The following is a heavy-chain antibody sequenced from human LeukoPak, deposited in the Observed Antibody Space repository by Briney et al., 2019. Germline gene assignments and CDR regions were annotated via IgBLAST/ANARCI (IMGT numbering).Heavy chain of an antibody. CDR3: ARGRLKFHYGLGSYYNPHPDYYYYYGMDV. J-gene: IGHJ6*02. D-gene: IGHD3-10*01. CDR2: INHSGST. CDR1: GGSVSSSGFY. Sequence: PSETLSLTCTVSGGSVSSSGFYWGWIRQPPGKGLEWIGEINHSGSTNYNPSLKSRVTISVDTSKNQFSLKLSSVTAADTAVYYCARGRLKFHYGLGSYYNPHPDYYYYYGMDVWGQGTTVTVSS. V-gene: IGHV4-39*07.